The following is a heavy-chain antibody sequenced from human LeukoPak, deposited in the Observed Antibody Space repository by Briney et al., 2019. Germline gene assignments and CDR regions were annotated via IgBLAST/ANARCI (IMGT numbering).Heavy chain of an antibody. Sequence: SETLSVTCTVSGGSISSSSYYWGWIRQPPGKGLEWIGSIYYSGSTYYNPSLKSRVTISVDTSKNQFSLKLSSVTAADTAVYYCARHDHLLPFDYWGQGTLVTVSS. D-gene: IGHD2-15*01. CDR1: GGSISSSSYY. J-gene: IGHJ4*02. CDR2: IYYSGST. CDR3: ARHDHLLPFDY. V-gene: IGHV4-39*01.